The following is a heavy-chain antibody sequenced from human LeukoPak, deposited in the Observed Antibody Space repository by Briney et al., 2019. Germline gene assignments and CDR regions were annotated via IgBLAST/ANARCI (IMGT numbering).Heavy chain of an antibody. Sequence: SGTLSLTWTVSGGSISSGGYYWSWIRQLPGKGLEWIGYIYYSGSTYYNPSLKSRVTISVDTSKNQFSLKLSSVTAADTAVYYCARGGRYYYGNWFDPWGQGTLVTVSS. J-gene: IGHJ5*02. V-gene: IGHV4-31*02. CDR3: ARGGRYYYGNWFDP. CDR2: IYYSGST. D-gene: IGHD3-10*01. CDR1: GGSISSGGYY.